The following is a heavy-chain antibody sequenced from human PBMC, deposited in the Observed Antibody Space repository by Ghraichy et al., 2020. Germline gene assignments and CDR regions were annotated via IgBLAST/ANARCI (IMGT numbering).Heavy chain of an antibody. Sequence: GGSLRLSCAASGFAFSSYAMSWVRQAPGKGLEWVSAISGSGGSTYYADSVKGRFTISRDNSKNTLYLQMNSLRAEDTAVYYCAKGSDYGEASDYWGQGTLVTVSS. V-gene: IGHV3-23*01. J-gene: IGHJ4*02. CDR1: GFAFSSYA. D-gene: IGHD1-26*01. CDR2: ISGSGGST. CDR3: AKGSDYGEASDY.